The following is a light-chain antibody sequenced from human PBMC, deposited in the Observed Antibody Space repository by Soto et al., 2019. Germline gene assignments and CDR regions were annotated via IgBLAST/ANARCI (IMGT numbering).Light chain of an antibody. CDR2: GAT. CDR3: KKANSFPIT. V-gene: IGKV1-12*01. CDR1: QGITRW. J-gene: IGKJ5*01. Sequence: DMLMVQSPSSASACVGERVTITCRASQGITRWLAWYQQKPGKATKLLIYGATGLQSGVPSRFSGGGSGTDFTLTISSLQPEEFATYYCKKANSFPITVGQGRRLEIK.